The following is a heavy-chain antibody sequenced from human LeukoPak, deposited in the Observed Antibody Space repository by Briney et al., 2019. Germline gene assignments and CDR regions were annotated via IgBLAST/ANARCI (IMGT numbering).Heavy chain of an antibody. J-gene: IGHJ4*02. CDR3: AKDAGSGSPDYFDY. D-gene: IGHD3-10*01. Sequence: GGSLRLSCAASGFTFNTYAMSWVRQAPGRGLEWVSTVSGSGDTTYYADSVRGRFTVSRDNSKNTLYLQMNSLRAEDTAVYYCAKDAGSGSPDYFDYWGQGTLVTVSS. V-gene: IGHV3-23*01. CDR1: GFTFNTYA. CDR2: VSGSGDTT.